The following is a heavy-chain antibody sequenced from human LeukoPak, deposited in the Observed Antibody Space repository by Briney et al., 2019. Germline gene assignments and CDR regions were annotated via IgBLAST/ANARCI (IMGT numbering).Heavy chain of an antibody. D-gene: IGHD1-26*01. J-gene: IGHJ4*02. CDR3: ARVRATTPRNLDY. CDR1: GGSISSGGYY. Sequence: PSETLSLTCTVSGGSISSGGYYWSWIRQHLGKGLEWIGYIYYSGSTYYNPSLKSRVTISVDTSKNQFSLKLSSVTAADTAVYYCARVRATTPRNLDYWGQGTLVTVSS. V-gene: IGHV4-31*03. CDR2: IYYSGST.